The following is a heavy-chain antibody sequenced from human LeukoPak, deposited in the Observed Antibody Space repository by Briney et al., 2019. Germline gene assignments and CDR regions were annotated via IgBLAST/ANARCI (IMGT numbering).Heavy chain of an antibody. CDR1: GFTLDDYA. V-gene: IGHV3-9*01. D-gene: IGHD3-22*01. CDR3: AKDAYYDSSGPRTYYFDC. CDR2: LSWNRDSI. Sequence: GGSLRLPCAPSGFTLDDYAMHWVRQAPEKGLEWFSGLSWNRDSIGHADSVKRRFTISRDNAKNSLDPQMNSLSAEDTALYYCAKDAYYDSSGPRTYYFDCWGQRTLVTVS. J-gene: IGHJ4*02.